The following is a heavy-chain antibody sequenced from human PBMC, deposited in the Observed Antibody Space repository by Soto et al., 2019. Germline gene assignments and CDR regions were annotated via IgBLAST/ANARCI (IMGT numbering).Heavy chain of an antibody. CDR2: IYPGDSDT. Sequence: GESLKISCKGSGYSFTSYWIGWVRQMPGKGLEWMGIIYPGDSDTRYSPSFQGQVTISADKSISTAYLQWSSLKASDTAMYYCARPKYYYDSSGYNGGFDYWGQGTLVTVSS. D-gene: IGHD3-22*01. CDR1: GYSFTSYW. V-gene: IGHV5-51*01. CDR3: ARPKYYYDSSGYNGGFDY. J-gene: IGHJ4*02.